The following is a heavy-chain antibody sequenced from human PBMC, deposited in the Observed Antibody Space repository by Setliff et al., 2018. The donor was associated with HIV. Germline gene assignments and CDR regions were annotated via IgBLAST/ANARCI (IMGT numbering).Heavy chain of an antibody. J-gene: IGHJ2*01. Sequence: SETLSLTCTVSGGSIRSSNYYWGWIRQPPGKGLEWIGSIYYSGSIYYNPSLKSRVTISVDTSKNQFSLKLSSVTAADTAVYNCARHANETGKGGRYFDLWGRGTLVTVS. CDR1: GGSIRSSNYY. D-gene: IGHD1-1*01. V-gene: IGHV4-39*01. CDR2: IYYSGSI. CDR3: ARHANETGKGGRYFDL.